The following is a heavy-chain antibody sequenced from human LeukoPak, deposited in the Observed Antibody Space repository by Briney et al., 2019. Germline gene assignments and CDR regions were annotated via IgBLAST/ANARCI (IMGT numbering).Heavy chain of an antibody. CDR3: ARHQRSGIAMVRGVKPKKWFDP. CDR2: FYYSGST. D-gene: IGHD3-10*01. J-gene: IGHJ5*02. V-gene: IGHV4-39*01. CDR1: GGSISSSSYY. Sequence: PSETLSLTCSVSGGSISSSSYYWGWIRQPPEKGLEWIGSFYYSGSTYYNPSLKSRITISVDTSKSQFSLRLSSVTAADTAVYYCARHQRSGIAMVRGVKPKKWFDPWGQGTLVTVSA.